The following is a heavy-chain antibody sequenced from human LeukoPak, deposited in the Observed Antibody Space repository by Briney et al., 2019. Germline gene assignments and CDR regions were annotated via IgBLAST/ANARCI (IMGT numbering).Heavy chain of an antibody. CDR3: ARKLYDYVWGSYRYPLDY. V-gene: IGHV4-34*01. Sequence: PSETLSLTCAVYGGSFSGYYCSWIRQPPGKGLEWIGEINHRGSTNYNPSLKSRVTISVDTSKNQFSLKLSSVTAADPAVYYCARKLYDYVWGSYRYPLDYWGQGTLVTVSS. CDR1: GGSFSGYY. CDR2: INHRGST. D-gene: IGHD3-16*02. J-gene: IGHJ4*02.